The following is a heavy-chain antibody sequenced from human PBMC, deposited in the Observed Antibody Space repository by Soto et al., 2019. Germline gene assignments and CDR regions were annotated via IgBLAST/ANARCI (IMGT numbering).Heavy chain of an antibody. D-gene: IGHD3-10*01. CDR2: ISYDGSNK. CDR1: GFTFSSYG. J-gene: IGHJ6*02. Sequence: QVQLVESGGGVVQPGRSLRLSCAASGFTFSSYGMHWVRQAPGKGLEWGAVISYDGSNKYYADSVKGRFTISRDNSKNSLYLQINSLRAEDTAVYYCAKDMSGGDYGMDVWGQGTTVTVSS. V-gene: IGHV3-30*18. CDR3: AKDMSGGDYGMDV.